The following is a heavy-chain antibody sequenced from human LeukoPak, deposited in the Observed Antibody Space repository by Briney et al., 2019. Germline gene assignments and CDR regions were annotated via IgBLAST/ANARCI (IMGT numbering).Heavy chain of an antibody. CDR2: IYYSGST. V-gene: IGHV4-59*01. Sequence: KPSETLSLTCAVYGGSFSGYYWSWIRQPPGKGLEWIGYIYYSGSTNYNPSLKSRVTISVDTSKNQFSLKLSSVTAADTAVYYCARGPSILLWFGELSWFDPWGQGTLVTVSS. J-gene: IGHJ5*02. CDR1: GGSFSGYY. CDR3: ARGPSILLWFGELSWFDP. D-gene: IGHD3-10*01.